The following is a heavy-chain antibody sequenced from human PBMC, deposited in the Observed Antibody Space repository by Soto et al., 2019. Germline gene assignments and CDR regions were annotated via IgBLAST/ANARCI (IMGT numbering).Heavy chain of an antibody. D-gene: IGHD6-13*01. CDR1: GFTVGSFT. Sequence: GGTLSLSCTAFGFTVGSFTMNWVRHAPGTGLEWVSTISSNSSYIYYTDSLRGRFTISRDNAKNSLHLQMNSLRAEDTAVYYCTRDASRDSSARGWFDPWGPGTLVTVSS. CDR3: TRDASRDSSARGWFDP. V-gene: IGHV3-21*01. J-gene: IGHJ5*02. CDR2: ISSNSSYI.